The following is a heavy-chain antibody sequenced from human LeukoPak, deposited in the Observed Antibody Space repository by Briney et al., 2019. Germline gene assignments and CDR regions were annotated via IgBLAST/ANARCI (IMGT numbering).Heavy chain of an antibody. Sequence: PSETLSLTCSVSLGSISSGSYYCSWIRQPGREGLEWIGRVYSSGNTNYNPSFRSRVTISLDTAKNQFSLKLNSVTAADSAVYYCATNRAELWGRGTLVTVSS. V-gene: IGHV4-61*02. CDR3: ATNRAEL. D-gene: IGHD2-8*01. CDR2: VYSSGNT. CDR1: LGSISSGSYY. J-gene: IGHJ2*01.